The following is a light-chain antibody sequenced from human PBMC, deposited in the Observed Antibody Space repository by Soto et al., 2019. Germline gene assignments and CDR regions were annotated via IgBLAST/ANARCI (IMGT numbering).Light chain of an antibody. CDR1: NIGNKV. CDR3: QVWDTSDPRVM. CDR2: DDR. Sequence: SYELTQPPSVSVAPGLTATITCGGDNIGNKVVHWYQQKPGQAPVLVVYDDRDRPSGIPERFSGSNSGNTATLTISRVEAGDEADHHCQVWDTSDPRVMFGGGTKLTVL. V-gene: IGLV3-21*02. J-gene: IGLJ3*02.